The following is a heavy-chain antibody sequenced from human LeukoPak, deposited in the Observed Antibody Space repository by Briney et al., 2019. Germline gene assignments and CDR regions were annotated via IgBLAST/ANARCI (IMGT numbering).Heavy chain of an antibody. V-gene: IGHV4-34*01. CDR1: GGRFSGYY. J-gene: IGHJ6*02. CDR3: ARIPRYCSGGSCYTGFYYYYYGMDV. CDR2: INHSGST. Sequence: SETLSLTCAVYGGRFSGYYWSWIRQPPGEGLEWIGEINHSGSTNYNPSLKSRVTISVDTSKNQFSLKLSSVTAAGTAVYYCARIPRYCSGGSCYTGFYYYYYGMDVWGQGTTVTVSS. D-gene: IGHD2-15*01.